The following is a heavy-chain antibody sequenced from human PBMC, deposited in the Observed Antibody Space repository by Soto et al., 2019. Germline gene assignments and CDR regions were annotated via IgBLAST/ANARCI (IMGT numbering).Heavy chain of an antibody. D-gene: IGHD2-15*01. J-gene: IGHJ6*02. CDR3: NTAGWYYYGMDV. Sequence: GSLRLSCAASGFTFSNAWMSWVRQAPGKGLEWVGRIKSKTDGGTTDYAAPVKGRFTISRDDSKNTLYLQMNSLKTEDTAVYYCNTAGWYYYGMDVWGQGTTVTVSS. V-gene: IGHV3-15*01. CDR1: GFTFSNAW. CDR2: IKSKTDGGTT.